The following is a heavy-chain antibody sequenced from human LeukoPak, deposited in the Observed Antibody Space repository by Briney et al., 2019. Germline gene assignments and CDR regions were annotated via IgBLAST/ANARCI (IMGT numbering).Heavy chain of an antibody. V-gene: IGHV3-23*01. CDR3: AKEGMITFGGGIAAVDY. D-gene: IGHD3-16*02. Sequence: PGGSLTLSCAASGLTFSSYAMRWVRQAPGKGLGWVSAISGSGGSTYYADSVKGRFTISRDNSKNTLYLQMNSLRAEDTAVYYCAKEGMITFGGGIAAVDYWGQGTLVTVSS. CDR1: GLTFSSYA. CDR2: ISGSGGST. J-gene: IGHJ4*02.